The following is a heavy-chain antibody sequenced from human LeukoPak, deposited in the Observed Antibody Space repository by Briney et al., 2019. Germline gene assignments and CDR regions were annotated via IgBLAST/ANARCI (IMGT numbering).Heavy chain of an antibody. CDR1: GGSFSGYY. J-gene: IGHJ3*02. CDR3: ARDYLDYGDYVGSWAFDI. D-gene: IGHD4-17*01. Sequence: SETLSLTCAVYGGSFSGYYWSWIRQPAGKGLEWIGRIYTSGSTNYNPSLKSRVTMSVDTSKNQFSLKLSSVTAADTAVYYCARDYLDYGDYVGSWAFDIWGQGTMVTVSS. CDR2: IYTSGST. V-gene: IGHV4-4*07.